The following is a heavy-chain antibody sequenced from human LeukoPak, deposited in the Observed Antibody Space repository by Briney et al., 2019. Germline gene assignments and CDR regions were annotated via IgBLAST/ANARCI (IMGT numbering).Heavy chain of an antibody. V-gene: IGHV3-30*04. CDR2: ISYDGSNK. CDR3: ARASYPMARFLEIDP. D-gene: IGHD3-10*01. CDR1: GFTFSSYA. J-gene: IGHJ5*02. Sequence: PGGSLRLSCAASGFTFSSYARHWVRQAPGKGLEWVAVISYDGSNKYYADSVKGRFTISRDNSKNTLYLQMNSLRAEDTAVYYCARASYPMARFLEIDPWGQGTLVTVSS.